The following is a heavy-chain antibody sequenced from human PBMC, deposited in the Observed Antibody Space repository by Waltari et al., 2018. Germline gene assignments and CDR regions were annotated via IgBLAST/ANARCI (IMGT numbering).Heavy chain of an antibody. CDR1: GGSFSGYY. D-gene: IGHD3-22*01. CDR3: ARVSDSSGEFDY. Sequence: QVQLQQWGAGLLTPSETLSLTCAVYGGSFSGYYWSWTRQPPGKGLAWIGEINHSGSTNYNRRLKSRVTISVDTSKNQFSLKLGSVTAADTAVYYCARVSDSSGEFDYWGQGTLVTVSS. J-gene: IGHJ4*02. V-gene: IGHV4-34*01. CDR2: INHSGST.